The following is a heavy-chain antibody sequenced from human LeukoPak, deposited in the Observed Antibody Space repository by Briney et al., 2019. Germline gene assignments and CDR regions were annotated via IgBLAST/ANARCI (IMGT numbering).Heavy chain of an antibody. CDR3: ARQLGVLRFLEWTPQGGY. Sequence: SETLSLTXAVSGYSISSGYYWGWIRQPPGKWLEWIGSIYHSGSTYYNPSLKSRVTISVDTSKNQFSLKLSSVTAADTAVYYCARQLGVLRFLEWTPQGGYWGQGTLVTVSS. CDR2: IYHSGST. V-gene: IGHV4-38-2*01. D-gene: IGHD3-3*01. J-gene: IGHJ4*02. CDR1: GYSISSGYY.